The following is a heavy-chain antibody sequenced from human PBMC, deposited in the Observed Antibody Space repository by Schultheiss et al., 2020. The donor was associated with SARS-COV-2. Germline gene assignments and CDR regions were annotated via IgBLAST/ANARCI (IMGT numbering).Heavy chain of an antibody. Sequence: ASVKVSCKASGYTFTGYYMHWVRQAPGQGLEWMGWINPNSGGTNYAQKFQGRVTMTRDTSISTAYMELRSLRSDDTAVYYCARGYRGTAKAPTQAHYYYYMDVWGKGTTVTVSS. CDR2: INPNSGGT. D-gene: IGHD4-23*01. V-gene: IGHV1-2*02. CDR3: ARGYRGTAKAPTQAHYYYYMDV. J-gene: IGHJ6*03. CDR1: GYTFTGYY.